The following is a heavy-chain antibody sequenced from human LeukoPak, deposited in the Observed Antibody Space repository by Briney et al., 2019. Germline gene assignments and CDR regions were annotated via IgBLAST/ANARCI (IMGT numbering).Heavy chain of an antibody. CDR3: AKPFRRGYHVGSEAP. CDR1: GFTFSSYA. Sequence: PGGSLRLSCAASGFTFSSYAMSWVRQAPGKGLEWVSAISGSGGSTYYADSVKGRFTISRDNSKNTLYLQMNSLRAEDTAVYYCAKPFRRGYHVGSEAPWGQGTLVTVSS. J-gene: IGHJ5*02. CDR2: ISGSGGST. V-gene: IGHV3-23*01. D-gene: IGHD6-25*01.